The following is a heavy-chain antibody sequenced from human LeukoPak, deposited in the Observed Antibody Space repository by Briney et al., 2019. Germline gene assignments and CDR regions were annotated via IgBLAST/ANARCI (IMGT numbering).Heavy chain of an antibody. CDR3: ARVGHSSDFDY. CDR2: INPNSGGT. J-gene: IGHJ4*02. V-gene: IGHV1-2*02. Sequence: ASVTVSCKASGYTFTAYYIHWVRQAPGQGLEWMGWINPNSGGTNYAQKFQGRVTMSGDTSISTAYMELSRLRSDDTAVYYCARVGHSSDFDYWGQGTLVTVSS. CDR1: GYTFTAYY. D-gene: IGHD6-19*01.